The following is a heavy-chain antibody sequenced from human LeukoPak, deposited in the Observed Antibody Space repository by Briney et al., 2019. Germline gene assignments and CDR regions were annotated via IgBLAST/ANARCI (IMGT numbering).Heavy chain of an antibody. J-gene: IGHJ4*02. CDR1: GFTFNTYW. D-gene: IGHD3-22*01. V-gene: IGHV3-7*01. CDR3: ARDLYYYDSSGYY. CDR2: IKQDGSEK. Sequence: GGSLRLSCAASGFTFNTYWMTWVRQAPGKGLEWVANIKQDGSEKYYVDSVKGRFTISRDNAKNSLYLQMNSLRAEDTAVYYCARDLYYYDSSGYYWGQGTLVTVSS.